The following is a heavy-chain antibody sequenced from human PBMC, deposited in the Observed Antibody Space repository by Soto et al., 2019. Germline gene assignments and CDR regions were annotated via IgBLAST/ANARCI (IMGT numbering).Heavy chain of an antibody. V-gene: IGHV4-28*01. J-gene: IGHJ3*02. CDR2: IYYSGST. CDR3: ARNNRIQLWHRGDAFDI. D-gene: IGHD5-18*01. Sequence: QVQLQESGPGLVKPSDTLSLTCAVSGYSISSSNWWGWIRQPPGKGLEWIGYIYYSGSTYYNPSLNSRVTMSVYTSKNQFSRKLSSVTAVDTAMYYCARNNRIQLWHRGDAFDIWGQGTMVTVSS. CDR1: GYSISSSNW.